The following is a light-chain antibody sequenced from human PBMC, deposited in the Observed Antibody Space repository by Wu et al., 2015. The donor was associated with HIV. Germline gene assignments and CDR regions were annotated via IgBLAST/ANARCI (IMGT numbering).Light chain of an antibody. Sequence: VVLTQSPDTLSLSPGETATLSCRASQSVTYNYLAWYLQRPGQPPRLLIYGTSNRATDISDRLSGSGSGSNFTLTITAVEPDDFGVYFCQQYGDSPLTFGQGTRLE. CDR1: QSVTYNY. CDR2: GTS. CDR3: QQYGDSPLT. J-gene: IGKJ2*01. V-gene: IGKV3-20*01.